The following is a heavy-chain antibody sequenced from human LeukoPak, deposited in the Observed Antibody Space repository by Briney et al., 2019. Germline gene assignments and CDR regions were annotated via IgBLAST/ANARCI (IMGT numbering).Heavy chain of an antibody. CDR1: GFTFSDYY. V-gene: IGHV3-11*01. J-gene: IGHJ4*02. CDR2: ISSSGSTI. Sequence: PGGSLRLSCAASGFTFSDYYMSWIRQAPGKGLEWVSYISSSGSTIYYADSVKGRFTIPRDNAKNSLYLQMNSLRAEDTAVYYCARGIFSTLRYFDWLSPFDYWGQGTLVTVSS. CDR3: ARGIFSTLRYFDWLSPFDY. D-gene: IGHD3-9*01.